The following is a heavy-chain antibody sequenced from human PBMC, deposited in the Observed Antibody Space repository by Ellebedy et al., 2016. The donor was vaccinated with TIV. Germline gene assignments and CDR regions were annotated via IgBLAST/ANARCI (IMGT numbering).Heavy chain of an antibody. D-gene: IGHD2-8*01. CDR1: GDSISTINYY. Sequence: SETLSLXXVVSGDSISTINYYWGWIRQPPGKGLEWIGSIYYSGSTYYNPSLRSRVAISVDTSKNQFSLKLNSVTAADTAVYYCARDYGTSGSYYYYYGMDVWGQGTTVTVS. CDR2: IYYSGST. CDR3: ARDYGTSGSYYYYYGMDV. V-gene: IGHV4-39*07. J-gene: IGHJ6*02.